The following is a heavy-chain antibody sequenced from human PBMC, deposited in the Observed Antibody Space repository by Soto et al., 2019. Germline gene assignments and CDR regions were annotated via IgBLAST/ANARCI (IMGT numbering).Heavy chain of an antibody. D-gene: IGHD2-2*01. CDR1: GGNVRSCRFY. CDR2: NFLSGST. V-gene: IGHV4-39*07. Sequence: ETQPITGKGRGGNVRSCRFYRDRNSQHPRQGLELIGGNFLSGSTYYNPSLKSRVTITVDTTNNQTSLKLSSVTAADTAVYYCARYNFLVVPAALYTYYYYYMDVWGKGTMVTVSS. J-gene: IGHJ6*03. CDR3: ARYNFLVVPAALYTYYYYYMDV.